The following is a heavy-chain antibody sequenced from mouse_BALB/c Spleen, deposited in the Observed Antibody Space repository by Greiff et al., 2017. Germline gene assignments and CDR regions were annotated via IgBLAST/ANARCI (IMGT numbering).Heavy chain of an antibody. CDR2: IDPENGDT. D-gene: IGHD1-1*01. J-gene: IGHJ3*01. V-gene: IGHV14-4*02. CDR3: KIITTVRAY. CDR1: GFNIKDYY. Sequence: EVQLVESGAELVRSGASVKLSCTASGFNIKDYYMHWVKQRPEQGLEWIGWIDPENGDTEYAPKFQGKATMTADTSSNTAYLQLSSLTSEDTAVYYCKIITTVRAYWGQGTLVTVSA.